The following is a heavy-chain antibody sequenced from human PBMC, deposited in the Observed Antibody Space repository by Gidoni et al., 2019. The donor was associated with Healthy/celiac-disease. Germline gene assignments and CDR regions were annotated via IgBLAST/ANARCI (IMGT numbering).Heavy chain of an antibody. CDR1: GGSFSGYY. Sequence: QVQLQQWGAGLLKPSETLSLTCAVYGGSFSGYYWIWIRQPPGKGLEWIGEINHSGSTNYNPSLKSRVTISVDTSKNQFSLKLSSVTAADTAVYYCARGLFYYDSSGYYYGDWLYYFDYWGQGTLVTVSS. J-gene: IGHJ4*02. V-gene: IGHV4-34*01. CDR3: ARGLFYYDSSGYYYGDWLYYFDY. D-gene: IGHD3-22*01. CDR2: INHSGST.